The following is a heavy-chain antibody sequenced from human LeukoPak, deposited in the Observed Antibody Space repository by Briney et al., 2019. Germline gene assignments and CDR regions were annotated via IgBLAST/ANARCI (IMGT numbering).Heavy chain of an antibody. CDR3: ARHVMGSSFDY. V-gene: IGHV4-59*08. J-gene: IGHJ4*02. Sequence: ASETLSLTCTVSGGSISSYYWSWIRQPPGKGLEWIGYIYYSGSTKYNPSLKSRVTISVDTSKNQFSLKLSSVTAADTAVYYCARHVMGSSFDYWGQGTLVTVSS. CDR2: IYYSGST. CDR1: GGSISSYY. D-gene: IGHD1-26*01.